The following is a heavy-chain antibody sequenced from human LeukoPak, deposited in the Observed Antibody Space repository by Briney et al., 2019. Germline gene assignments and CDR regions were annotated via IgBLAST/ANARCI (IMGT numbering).Heavy chain of an antibody. CDR2: ISSSSTI. CDR3: AKGQYSAGATIFGVVSTPLDY. J-gene: IGHJ4*02. CDR1: GFTFSSYS. Sequence: GGSLRLSCAASGFTFSSYSMNWVRQAPGKGLEWVSYISSSSTIYYADSVKGRFTISRDNAKNSLYLQMNSLRAEDTAVYYCAKGQYSAGATIFGVVSTPLDYWGQGTLVTVSS. D-gene: IGHD3-3*01. V-gene: IGHV3-48*01.